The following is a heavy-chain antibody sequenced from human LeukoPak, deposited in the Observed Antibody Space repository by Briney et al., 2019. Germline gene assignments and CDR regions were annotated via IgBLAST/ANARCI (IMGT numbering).Heavy chain of an antibody. CDR3: ARAGYCSGGSCYPNFDY. V-gene: IGHV1-2*06. J-gene: IGHJ4*02. Sequence: ASVKVSCKASGYTFTGYYMHWVRQAPGQGLEWMGRINPNSGGTNYAQKFQGRVTMTRDTSTSTAYMELSRLRSDDTAVYYCARAGYCSGGSCYPNFDYWGQGTLVTVSS. CDR1: GYTFTGYY. D-gene: IGHD2-15*01. CDR2: INPNSGGT.